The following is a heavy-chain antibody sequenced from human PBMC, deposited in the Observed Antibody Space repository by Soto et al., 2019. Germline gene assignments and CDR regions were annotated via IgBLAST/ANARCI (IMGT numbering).Heavy chain of an antibody. Sequence: SETLSLTCTVSGGSISSGDYYWSWIRQPPGKGLEWIGYIYYSGSTYYNPSLKSRVTISVDTSKNQFSLKLSSVTAADAAVYYCARATGYYGSAYGMDVWGQGTTVTVSS. J-gene: IGHJ6*02. D-gene: IGHD3-10*01. CDR2: IYYSGST. V-gene: IGHV4-30-4*01. CDR1: GGSISSGDYY. CDR3: ARATGYYGSAYGMDV.